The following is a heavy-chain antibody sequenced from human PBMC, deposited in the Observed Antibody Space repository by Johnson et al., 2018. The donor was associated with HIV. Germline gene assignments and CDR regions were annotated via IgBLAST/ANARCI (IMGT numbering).Heavy chain of an antibody. Sequence: VQLVESGGGLVQPGGSLRLSCAASGFTFINYWMHWVRQAPGKGLVWVSRMNGDGKSTTYADSVKGRFTISRDNSKNSLYLQMNSLRTEDTALYYCAKDGAVDAFDIWGQGTMVTVSS. CDR1: GFTFINYW. D-gene: IGHD1-26*01. CDR3: AKDGAVDAFDI. J-gene: IGHJ3*02. CDR2: MNGDGKST. V-gene: IGHV3-74*01.